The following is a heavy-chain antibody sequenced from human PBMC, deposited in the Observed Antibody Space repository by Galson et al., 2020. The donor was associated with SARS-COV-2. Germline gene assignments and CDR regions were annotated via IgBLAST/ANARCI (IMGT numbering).Heavy chain of an antibody. J-gene: IGHJ6*02. Sequence: GESLKISCKGSGYSFTSNWIGWVRQVPGKGLEWMGIIYPGDSDTRYSPSFQGQVTISADKSISTAYLQWSSLKASDTAMYYCARRGGWADFYYGMDGCGQGTTVAVSS. CDR2: IYPGDSDT. V-gene: IGHV5-51*01. D-gene: IGHD6-19*01. CDR3: ARRGGWADFYYGMDG. CDR1: GYSFTSNW.